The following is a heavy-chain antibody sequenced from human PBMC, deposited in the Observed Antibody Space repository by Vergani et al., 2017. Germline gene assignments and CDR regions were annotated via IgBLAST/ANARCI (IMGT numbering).Heavy chain of an antibody. J-gene: IGHJ6*02. V-gene: IGHV3-21*04. D-gene: IGHD6-13*01. Sequence: EVQLVESGGGLVKPGGSLRLSCAASGFTFSSYSMNWVRQAPGKGLEWVSSISSSSSYTNYADSVKGRFTISRDNAKNSRYLQMNSLRAEDTAVYYCARAWGGSSYYYYYGMDVWGQGTTVTVSS. CDR1: GFTFSSYS. CDR2: ISSSSSYT. CDR3: ARAWGGSSYYYYYGMDV.